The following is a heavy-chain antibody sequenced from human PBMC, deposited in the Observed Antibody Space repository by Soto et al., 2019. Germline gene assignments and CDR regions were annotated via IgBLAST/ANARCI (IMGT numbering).Heavy chain of an antibody. V-gene: IGHV1-3*01. Sequence: ASVKVSCKASGYTFTNYAIHWVRQAPGQRLEWMGWINAGNGKTKYSQNFQGRVTITRDTSASIVYMELSSLRSEDTAVYYCARDYRGFDAFDIWGQGTMVTVSS. J-gene: IGHJ3*02. D-gene: IGHD4-4*01. CDR2: INAGNGKT. CDR1: GYTFTNYA. CDR3: ARDYRGFDAFDI.